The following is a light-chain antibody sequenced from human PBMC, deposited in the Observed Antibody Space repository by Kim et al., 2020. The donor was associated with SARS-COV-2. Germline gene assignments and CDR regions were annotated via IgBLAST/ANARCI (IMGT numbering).Light chain of an antibody. CDR3: AVWDDSLKSVL. CDR2: NDN. Sequence: ELTQPPSASGTPGQRVTISCSGSSSNVGRDSVEWYQQLPGTAPKLVIYNDNRRPSGVPGRFSGSKSGTSAPLAISGLQSEDEADYYCAVWDDSLKSVLFGGGTQLTVL. V-gene: IGLV1-44*01. J-gene: IGLJ2*01. CDR1: SSNVGRDS.